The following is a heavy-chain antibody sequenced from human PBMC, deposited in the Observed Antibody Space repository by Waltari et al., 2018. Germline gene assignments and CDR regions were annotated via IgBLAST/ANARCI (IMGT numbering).Heavy chain of an antibody. V-gene: IGHV4-31*01. CDR1: GGPISSGGHY. CDR2: IYSSGST. CDR3: ARVRTGSVDY. Sequence: QVQLQESGPGLVKPSQTLSLTCTVSGGPISSGGHYWSWIRQHPGKGLEWIGYIYSSGSTYYNPSLKSLVTISVDTSKNQFSLKLSSVTAADTAVYYCARVRTGSVDYWGQGTLVTVSS. D-gene: IGHD7-27*01. J-gene: IGHJ4*02.